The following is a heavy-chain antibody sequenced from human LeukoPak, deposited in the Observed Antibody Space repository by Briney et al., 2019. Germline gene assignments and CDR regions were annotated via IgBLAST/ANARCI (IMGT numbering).Heavy chain of an antibody. V-gene: IGHV4-59*01. J-gene: IGHJ3*02. D-gene: IGHD1-26*01. CDR3: ARDRRRELLHAFDI. Sequence: SETLSLTCTVSGGTISRNYWSWIRQPPGKGLEWIAYIDYSGGTNYNPSLKSRLTISLDASKNQFSLNLSSVTAADTAVYYCARDRRRELLHAFDIWGQGTMITVSS. CDR2: IDYSGGT. CDR1: GGTISRNY.